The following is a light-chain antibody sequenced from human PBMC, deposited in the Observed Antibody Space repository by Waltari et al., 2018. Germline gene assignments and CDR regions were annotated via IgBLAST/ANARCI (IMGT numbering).Light chain of an antibody. CDR1: ANDVGDYNL. V-gene: IGLV2-23*02. J-gene: IGLJ1*01. CDR3: FCSAGRFSFV. CDR2: EVT. Sequence: QSALTQPASVSGSPGQSITISCAGTANDVGDYNLVSWYQQHPGKAPKLIIYEVTKRPSRVFTRCSASKSGIAASLTTSGLHDADEAEYYCFCSAGRFSFVFGTGTKVTV.